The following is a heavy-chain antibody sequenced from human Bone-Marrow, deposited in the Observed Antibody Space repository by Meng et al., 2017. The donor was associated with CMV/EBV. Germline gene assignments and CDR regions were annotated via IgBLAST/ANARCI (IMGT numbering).Heavy chain of an antibody. CDR1: GFTFSSYE. CDR2: ISSSGSTI. V-gene: IGHV3-48*03. Sequence: GSLRLSCAASGFTFSSYEMNWVRQAPGKGLEWVSYISSSGSTIYYADSVKGRFAISRDNAKNSLYLQMNSLRAEDTAVYYCAMIGYSYGYPSGWYYFDYWGQGTLVTVSS. CDR3: AMIGYSYGYPSGWYYFDY. J-gene: IGHJ4*02. D-gene: IGHD5-18*01.